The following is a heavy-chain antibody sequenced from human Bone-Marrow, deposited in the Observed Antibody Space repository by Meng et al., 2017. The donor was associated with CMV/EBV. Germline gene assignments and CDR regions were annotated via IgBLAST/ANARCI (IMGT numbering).Heavy chain of an antibody. Sequence: SVKVSCKASGGTFSSYAISWVRQAPGQGLEWMGGIIPILGIANYAQKFQGRVTITADKSTSTAYMELSSLRSEDTAVYYCAREGRDREFDYWGQGKLVNVDS. CDR3: AREGRDREFDY. CDR1: GGTFSSYA. J-gene: IGHJ4*02. D-gene: IGHD3-22*01. CDR2: IIPILGIA. V-gene: IGHV1-69*10.